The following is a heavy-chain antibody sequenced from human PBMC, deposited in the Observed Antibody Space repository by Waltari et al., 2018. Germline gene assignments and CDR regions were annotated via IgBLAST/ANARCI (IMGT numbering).Heavy chain of an antibody. CDR2: IGGGSCMI. V-gene: IGHV3-48*02. CDR3: ARAGGCDY. Sequence: FSNYYLNWVRKAPGKGLEWLAHIGGGSCMISYAYSVKGRFTISRDNAKNSLYLQMESLRDEDTAVYYCARAGGCDYWGQGTLVTVSS. J-gene: IGHJ4*02. D-gene: IGHD3-10*01. CDR1: FSNYY.